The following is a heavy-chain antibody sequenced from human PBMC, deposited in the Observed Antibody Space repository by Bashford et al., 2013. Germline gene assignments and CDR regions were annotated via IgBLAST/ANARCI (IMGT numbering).Heavy chain of an antibody. D-gene: IGHD3-3*01. CDR1: WGPSVGYY. CDR3: ARGLSTQPAYLRIFGVEGKWYFDL. CDR2: SIIVGST. J-gene: IGHJ2*01. Sequence: PSETPVPPPCGCLWWGPSVGYYWSWDPPAPREGAGSGLGKSIIVGSTNYNPSLKSRVTISVDTSKNQFSLKLSSVTAADTAVYYCARGLSTQPAYLRIFGVEGKWYFDLWAPWHPWSPVSS. V-gene: IGHV4-34*01.